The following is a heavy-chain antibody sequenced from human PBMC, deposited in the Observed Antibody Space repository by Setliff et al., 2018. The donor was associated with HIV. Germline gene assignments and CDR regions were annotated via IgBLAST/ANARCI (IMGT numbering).Heavy chain of an antibody. D-gene: IGHD4-17*01. CDR2: VYYRAKTGATT. CDR1: GGSIRSHY. J-gene: IGHJ4*02. V-gene: IGHV4-59*11. Sequence: SETLSLTCSVSGGSIRSHYWSWIRQAPGKGLQWIGNVYYRAKTGATTDHNPSLRSRTSISLDVSKNQLSLRLRSVAAADTAVYYCAREIYGGNSRPFDYWGQGTLVTVSS. CDR3: AREIYGGNSRPFDY.